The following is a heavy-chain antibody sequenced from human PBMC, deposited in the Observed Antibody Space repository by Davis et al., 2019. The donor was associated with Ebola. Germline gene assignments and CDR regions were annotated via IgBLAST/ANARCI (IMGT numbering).Heavy chain of an antibody. CDR1: GHTFSSYA. J-gene: IGHJ4*02. D-gene: IGHD1-1*01. Sequence: ASVKVSCKASGHTFSSYAMHWVRQAPGQRLEWMGWINVGNGNTKYSQKFQGRVTITRDTSATTAYMEVGSLRSDDTAVYYCARAQFPTTSDHWGQGTLVTVSS. CDR2: INVGNGNT. V-gene: IGHV1-3*01. CDR3: ARAQFPTTSDH.